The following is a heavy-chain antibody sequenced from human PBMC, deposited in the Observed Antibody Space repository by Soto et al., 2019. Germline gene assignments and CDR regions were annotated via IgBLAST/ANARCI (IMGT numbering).Heavy chain of an antibody. J-gene: IGHJ4*02. CDR2: IYYSGSI. CDR3: ARRYSSGFDY. Sequence: SETLSLTCTVSGGSISSYYWSWIRQPPGKGLEWIGYIYYSGSINYNPSLKSRVTISVDTSKNQFSLKLSSVTAADTAVYYCARRYSSGFDYWGQGTLVTVSS. CDR1: GGSISSYY. D-gene: IGHD6-19*01. V-gene: IGHV4-59*01.